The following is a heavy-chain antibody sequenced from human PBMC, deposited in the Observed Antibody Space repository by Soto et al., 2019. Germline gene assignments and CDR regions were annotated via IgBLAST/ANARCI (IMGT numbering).Heavy chain of an antibody. J-gene: IGHJ6*02. V-gene: IGHV1-18*04. Sequence: QVQLVQSGAEVKKPGASVKVSCKASGYTFTSYGVSWVRQAPGQGLEWMGWISGYNGNTNYAQKLQGRVTMTTDTSTSTAYMELRSLRSDDTAVYYCAGAGNYYYGSGSPYYYGMDVWGQGITVTVSS. CDR1: GYTFTSYG. CDR3: AGAGNYYYGSGSPYYYGMDV. CDR2: ISGYNGNT. D-gene: IGHD3-10*01.